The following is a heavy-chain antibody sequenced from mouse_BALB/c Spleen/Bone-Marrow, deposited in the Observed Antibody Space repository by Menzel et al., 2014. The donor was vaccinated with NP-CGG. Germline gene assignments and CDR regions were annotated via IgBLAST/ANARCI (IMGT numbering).Heavy chain of an antibody. D-gene: IGHD2-14*01. J-gene: IGHJ2*01. Sequence: EVKVEESGAELVKPGASVKLSCTASGFNIKDTYMHWVTQRPEQGLEWIGRVDPANGNTKYDPKFQGKATITADTSSNTAYLQLSSLTAEDAADYYCARYRLETYLDYWGQGATLTVSS. CDR3: ARYRLETYLDY. CDR1: GFNIKDTY. CDR2: VDPANGNT. V-gene: IGHV14-3*02.